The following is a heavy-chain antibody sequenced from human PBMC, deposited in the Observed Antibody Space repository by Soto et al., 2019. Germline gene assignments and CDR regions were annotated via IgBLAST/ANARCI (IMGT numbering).Heavy chain of an antibody. CDR3: GKYNHVHAGYSSSFDY. CDR1: GVFISSNNW. D-gene: IGHD2-2*01. V-gene: IGHV4-4*02. CDR2: IYHSGST. Sequence: QVQLQESGPGLVKPSGTLSLTCAVSGVFISSNNWWSWVRQPPGKGLEWIGEIYHSGSTNYNPSLKSRVTISIDKSKNQFSLKMTSVTAADTAVYYCGKYNHVHAGYSSSFDYWGQGTLVTVSS. J-gene: IGHJ4*02.